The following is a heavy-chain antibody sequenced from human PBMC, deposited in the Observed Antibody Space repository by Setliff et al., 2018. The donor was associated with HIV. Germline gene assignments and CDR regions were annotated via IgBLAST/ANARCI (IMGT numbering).Heavy chain of an antibody. Sequence: SETLSLTCTVSTGSITSSSFYWGWIRQPPGKGLEWIGSIYYSGHTYYNSSLKSRVTISVATSKHQFSLKRSSVTAADTAVYYCARQVDSMVRGVRALAHFDLWGRGTLVTVSS. CDR2: IYYSGHT. J-gene: IGHJ2*01. CDR1: TGSITSSSFY. CDR3: ARQVDSMVRGVRALAHFDL. D-gene: IGHD3-10*01. V-gene: IGHV4-39*01.